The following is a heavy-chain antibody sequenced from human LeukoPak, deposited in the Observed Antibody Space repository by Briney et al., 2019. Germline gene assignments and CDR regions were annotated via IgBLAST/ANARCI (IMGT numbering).Heavy chain of an antibody. CDR3: ARGGVDYYGSGTYYLMYYFDY. V-gene: IGHV3-23*01. J-gene: IGHJ4*02. Sequence: GGSLRLSCAASGFTFNTYGMSWVRQAPGKGLEWVSGISGSGGATYYADSVKGRFTISRDDPHNTLYLQMNSLRAEDTAVYFCARGGVDYYGSGTYYLMYYFDYWGQGALVTVSS. D-gene: IGHD3-10*01. CDR1: GFTFNTYG. CDR2: ISGSGGAT.